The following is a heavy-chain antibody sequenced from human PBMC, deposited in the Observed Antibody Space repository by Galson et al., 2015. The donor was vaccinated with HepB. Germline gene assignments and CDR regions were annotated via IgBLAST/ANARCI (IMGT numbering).Heavy chain of an antibody. CDR1: GYTFTSYY. D-gene: IGHD6-13*01. CDR2: INPSGGST. V-gene: IGHV1-46*03. Sequence: SVKVSCKASGYTFTSYYMHWVRQAPGRGLEWMGIINPSGGSTSYAQKFQGRVTMTRDTSTSTVYMELSSLRSEDTAVYYCARDEGAAGTLPTRNSVTGYAYWGQGTLVTVSS. CDR3: ARDEGAAGTLPTRNSVTGYAY. J-gene: IGHJ4*02.